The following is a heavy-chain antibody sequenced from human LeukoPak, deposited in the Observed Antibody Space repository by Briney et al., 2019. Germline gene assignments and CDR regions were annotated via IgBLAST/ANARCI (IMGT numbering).Heavy chain of an antibody. CDR2: MHSTGST. V-gene: IGHV3-53*05. J-gene: IGHJ4*02. Sequence: GGSLRLSCAASGFTVNTNYMSWVRQAPGKGLEWVSIMHSTGSTYYADSVKGRFTFSRDDSNNTLYLQMNSLRAEDTALYYCARGPYYDYVWGSPHFDYWGQGTLVTVSS. D-gene: IGHD3-16*01. CDR1: GFTVNTNY. CDR3: ARGPYYDYVWGSPHFDY.